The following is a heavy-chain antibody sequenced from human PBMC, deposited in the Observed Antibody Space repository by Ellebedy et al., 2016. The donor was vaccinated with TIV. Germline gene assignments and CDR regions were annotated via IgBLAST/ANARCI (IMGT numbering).Heavy chain of an antibody. CDR3: ARRTGVAVGATPFDY. CDR1: GYSFTRYW. CDR2: IYPGDSDT. Sequence: GESLKISCQGSGYSFTRYWISWVRQMPGKGLEWMGIIYPGDSDTRYSPSFQGQVTISADKSISTAYLQWSSLKASDTAMYYCARRTGVAVGATPFDYWGQGTLVTVSS. J-gene: IGHJ4*02. D-gene: IGHD1-26*01. V-gene: IGHV5-51*01.